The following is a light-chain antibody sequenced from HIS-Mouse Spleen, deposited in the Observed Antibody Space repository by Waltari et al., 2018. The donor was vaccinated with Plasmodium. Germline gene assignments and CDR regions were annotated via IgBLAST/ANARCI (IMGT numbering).Light chain of an antibody. V-gene: IGLV1-40*01. CDR2: GNS. CDR3: QSYDSSLSGVV. J-gene: IGLJ2*01. CDR1: SSNIGAGYD. Sequence: QSVLTQPPSVSGAPGQRVTISCTGSSSNIGAGYDVPWYQQLPGTAPKLLIYGNSIRPSGVPDRCSGSKSGTSASLAITGLQAEDEADYYCQSYDSSLSGVVFGGGTKLTVL.